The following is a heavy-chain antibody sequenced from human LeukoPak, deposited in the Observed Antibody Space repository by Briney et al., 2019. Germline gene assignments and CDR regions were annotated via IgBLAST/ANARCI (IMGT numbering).Heavy chain of an antibody. CDR1: GFTFRIYW. V-gene: IGHV3-7*01. CDR2: IKENESEE. J-gene: IGHJ4*02. Sequence: PGGSLRLSCAASGFTFRIYWMNWVSQTPGKGPEWVATIKENESEEYYVGSVKGRFTISRDNAKNSLYLQMNSLRVDDTAVYYCARDRPTGASRLFVVQWGQGTLVTVSS. D-gene: IGHD2-15*01. CDR3: ARDRPTGASRLFVVQ.